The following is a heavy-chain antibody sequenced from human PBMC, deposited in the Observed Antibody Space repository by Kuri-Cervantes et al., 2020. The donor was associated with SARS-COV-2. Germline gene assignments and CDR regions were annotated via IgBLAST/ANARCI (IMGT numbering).Heavy chain of an antibody. CDR3: TTGAQQAGMGNYYYYMDV. CDR2: ISGGGSNT. Sequence: GESLKISCAAFGFTFSSYVMTWVRQPPGKGLEWVSGISGGGSNTYYADSVKGRFTISRDNSKNTLYLQMNSLKTEDTAVYYCTTGAQQAGMGNYYYYMDVWGKGTTVTVSS. D-gene: IGHD6-19*01. V-gene: IGHV3-23*01. J-gene: IGHJ6*03. CDR1: GFTFSSYV.